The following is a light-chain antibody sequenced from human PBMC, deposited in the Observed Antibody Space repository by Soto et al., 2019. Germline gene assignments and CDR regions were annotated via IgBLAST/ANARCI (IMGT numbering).Light chain of an antibody. V-gene: IGKV1-33*01. CDR3: QQYLSLPRT. CDR2: DAS. CDR1: QDMSKY. J-gene: IGKJ1*01. Sequence: DIPMTQSPSSLSASVGDRVTITCQASQDMSKYLNWYQQKPGKAPKVLIYDASNLHTGVPSRFTGSGSGTYFTFTITSLQPEDIATYYCQQYLSLPRTFGQGTKVEVK.